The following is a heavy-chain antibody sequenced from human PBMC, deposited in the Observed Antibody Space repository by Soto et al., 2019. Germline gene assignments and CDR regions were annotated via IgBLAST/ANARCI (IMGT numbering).Heavy chain of an antibody. CDR2: IHYSGTT. J-gene: IGHJ4*02. CDR3: ARYNSYAIDY. D-gene: IGHD2-8*01. CDR1: GTSISSYY. V-gene: IGHV4-59*01. Sequence: SETLSLTCTVSGTSISSYYWSWIRQPPGKGLEWIANIHYSGTTNYNPSLASRVTPSVDTSKNQFSLKMTSVTAADRAMYFCARYNSYAIDYWGRGTLVTVSS.